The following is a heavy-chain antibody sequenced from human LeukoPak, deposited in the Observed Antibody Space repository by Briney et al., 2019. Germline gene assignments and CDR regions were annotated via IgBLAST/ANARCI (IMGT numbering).Heavy chain of an antibody. Sequence: GGSLRLSCAASGFIFSSYAMSWVRQAPGKGLEWVSAISGSGVSTYYADSVEGRFTISRDNAKNSLYLQMNSLRAEDTAVYYCASNWASIAFDYWGQGTLVTVSS. CDR2: ISGSGVST. V-gene: IGHV3-23*01. D-gene: IGHD6-6*01. CDR3: ASNWASIAFDY. CDR1: GFIFSSYA. J-gene: IGHJ4*02.